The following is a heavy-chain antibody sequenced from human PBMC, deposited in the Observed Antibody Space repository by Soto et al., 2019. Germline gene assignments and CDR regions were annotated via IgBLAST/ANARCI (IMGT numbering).Heavy chain of an antibody. Sequence: GGSLRLSCAASGFTFSSYEMNWVRQAPGKGVEWVSYISSSGSTIYYADSVKGRFTISRDNAKNSLYLQMNSLRAEDTAVYYGARGEDSGSYLDYWGQGSLVTVSS. CDR3: ARGEDSGSYLDY. CDR2: ISSSGSTI. J-gene: IGHJ4*02. V-gene: IGHV3-48*03. CDR1: GFTFSSYE. D-gene: IGHD1-26*01.